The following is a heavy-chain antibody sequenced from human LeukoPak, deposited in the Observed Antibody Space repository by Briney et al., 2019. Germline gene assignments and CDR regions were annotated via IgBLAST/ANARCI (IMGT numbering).Heavy chain of an antibody. V-gene: IGHV3-48*01. CDR1: GFTFSSYS. CDR2: ISSSSSTI. J-gene: IGHJ4*02. CDR3: ARGGRAVVTAYYFDY. D-gene: IGHD3-22*01. Sequence: GGSLRLSCAASGFTFSSYSMNWVRRAPGRGLERVSYISSSSSTIYYADSVKGRFTISRDNAKNSLYLQMNSLRAEDTAVYYCARGGRAVVTAYYFDYWGQGTLVTVSS.